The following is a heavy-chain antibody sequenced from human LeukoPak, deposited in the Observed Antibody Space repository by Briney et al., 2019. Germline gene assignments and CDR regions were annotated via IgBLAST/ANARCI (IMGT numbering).Heavy chain of an antibody. CDR1: GFXFNNHD. V-gene: IGHV3-33*01. CDR3: ARPYGDYARSAFDI. J-gene: IGHJ3*02. Sequence: GRSLRLSCAASGFXFNNHDLHWVRQAPGKGLEWVADIRYDGNHKYYADSVKGRVTISRDNSKNTLYLQMNTLRAEDTAVYYCARPYGDYARSAFDIWGQGTMVTVSS. D-gene: IGHD4-17*01. CDR2: IRYDGNHK.